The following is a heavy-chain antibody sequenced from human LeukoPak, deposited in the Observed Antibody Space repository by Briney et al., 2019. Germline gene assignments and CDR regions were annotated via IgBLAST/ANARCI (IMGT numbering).Heavy chain of an antibody. Sequence: GASVKVSCKASGYTFTGYYMHWVRQAPGQGLEWMGWINPNSGGTNYAQKFQGRVTMTRDTSISTAYMELSRLRSDDTAVYYCARDGPMGYSYGSEFDYWGQGTLVTVSS. CDR3: ARDGPMGYSYGSEFDY. CDR2: INPNSGGT. V-gene: IGHV1-2*02. J-gene: IGHJ4*02. D-gene: IGHD5-18*01. CDR1: GYTFTGYY.